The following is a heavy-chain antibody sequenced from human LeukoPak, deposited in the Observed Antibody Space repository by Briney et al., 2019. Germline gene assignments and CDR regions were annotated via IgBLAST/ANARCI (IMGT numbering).Heavy chain of an antibody. CDR3: ARVCRQQLELDH. J-gene: IGHJ4*02. CDR1: GFTVSSNY. Sequence: GGSLRLSCAASGFTVSSNYMSWVRQAPGKGLEWVSFISGSASTIYYADSVKGRFTISRDNAKKSFYLQMNSLRAEDTAVYYCARVCRQQLELDHWGQGTLVIVSS. CDR2: ISGSASTI. V-gene: IGHV3-11*04. D-gene: IGHD6-13*01.